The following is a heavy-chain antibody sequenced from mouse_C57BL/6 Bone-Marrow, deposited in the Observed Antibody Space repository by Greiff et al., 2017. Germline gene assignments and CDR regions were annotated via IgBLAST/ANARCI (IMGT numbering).Heavy chain of an antibody. CDR2: FHPYNDDT. Sequence: VQLQQSGAELVKPGASVKMSCKASGYTFTTYPIEWMKQNHGKSLEWIGNFHPYNDDTKYNEKFKGKATLTVDTSSSTVYWELSRLTYEDSAVYDCARGGYEGFAYWGQGTLVTVSA. D-gene: IGHD2-2*01. J-gene: IGHJ3*01. CDR3: ARGGYEGFAY. V-gene: IGHV1-47*01. CDR1: GYTFTTYP.